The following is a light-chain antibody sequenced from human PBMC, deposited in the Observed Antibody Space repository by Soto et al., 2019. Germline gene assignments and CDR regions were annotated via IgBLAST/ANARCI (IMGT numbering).Light chain of an antibody. CDR1: QSVSSY. V-gene: IGKV3-11*01. CDR3: QQRGDWPLT. J-gene: IGKJ5*01. CDR2: DAS. Sequence: VFTQTPTTLSLSPGERATLSCRASQSVSSYLAWYQQKPGQAPRLLIYDASNRATGIPARFSGSGSGTDFTLTISSLDPEDFAVYYCQQRGDWPLTFGQGTLLE.